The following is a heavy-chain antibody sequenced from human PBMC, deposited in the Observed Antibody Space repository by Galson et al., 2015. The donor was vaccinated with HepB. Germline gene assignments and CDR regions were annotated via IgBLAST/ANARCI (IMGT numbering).Heavy chain of an antibody. D-gene: IGHD1-26*01. CDR1: GDSVSNNSVG. Sequence: CAISGDSVSNNSVGWNWIRQSPSRGLEWLGRTYYWSKSYNDYAESVKSRITINPDTSKNHISLQLNSVTPEDTAVYYCARVRQVGQGFHPWGQGTLVTVSS. CDR3: ARVRQVGQGFHP. CDR2: TYYWSKSYN. V-gene: IGHV6-1*01. J-gene: IGHJ5*02.